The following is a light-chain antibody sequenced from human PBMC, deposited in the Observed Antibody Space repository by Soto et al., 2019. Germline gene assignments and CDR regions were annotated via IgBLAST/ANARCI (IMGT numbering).Light chain of an antibody. CDR1: SSDVGGYNY. V-gene: IGLV2-14*01. J-gene: IGLJ1*01. CDR2: DVS. CDR3: SSYTSSGTYV. Sequence: QSALTQPASVSGSPGQSIAISCTGTSSDVGGYNYVSWYQQHPGKAPKLMIYDVSNRPSGVSNRFSGSKSGNTASLTISGLQAEDEADYYCSSYTSSGTYVFGSGTKVPV.